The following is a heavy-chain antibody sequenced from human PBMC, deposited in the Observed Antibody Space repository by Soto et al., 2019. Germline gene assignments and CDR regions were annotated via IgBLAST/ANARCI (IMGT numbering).Heavy chain of an antibody. V-gene: IGHV1-18*04. D-gene: IGHD3-16*01. Sequence: SGKVSCKASGYTFTSYGISWVRQAPGQGLEWMGWISAYNGNTNYAQKLQGRVTMTTDTSTSTAYMELRSLRSDDTAVYYCARRIVSFLLYCPSYGTHVCGPGPTVTVFS. CDR3: ARRIVSFLLYCPSYGTHV. J-gene: IGHJ6*02. CDR1: GYTFTSYG. CDR2: ISAYNGNT.